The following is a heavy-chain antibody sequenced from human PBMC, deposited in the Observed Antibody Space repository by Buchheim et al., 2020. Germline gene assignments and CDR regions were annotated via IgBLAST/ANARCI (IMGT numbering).Heavy chain of an antibody. CDR1: GFTMSRFA. V-gene: IGHV3-23*01. D-gene: IGHD3-3*01. CDR2: ITYSGASS. J-gene: IGHJ6*02. CDR3: VKGAGLGVVKVYGMDV. Sequence: EGQLLESGGGLAQPGESLTLSCAASGFTMSRFAMSWVRYFPGKGLEWVSAITYSGASSYRADSVAGRFLTSRDNSKSTVYLHMHALTGADTATYFCVKGAGLGVVKVYGMDVWGPGTT.